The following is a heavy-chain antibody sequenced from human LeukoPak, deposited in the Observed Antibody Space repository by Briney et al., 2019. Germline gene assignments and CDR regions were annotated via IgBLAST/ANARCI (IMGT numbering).Heavy chain of an antibody. CDR2: IGGSGGTT. D-gene: IGHD6-19*01. V-gene: IGHV3-23*01. CDR3: AKRSRDSGGWFDH. J-gene: IGHJ5*02. CDR1: GFTFSSYA. Sequence: RGSLRLFCAASGFTFSSYAMSWVRQAPGKGLEWVSAIGGSGGTTYYADSVKGRFTISRDNSKDTLYLQMNSLRAEDTALYYCAKRSRDSGGWFDHWGQGTMVTVSS.